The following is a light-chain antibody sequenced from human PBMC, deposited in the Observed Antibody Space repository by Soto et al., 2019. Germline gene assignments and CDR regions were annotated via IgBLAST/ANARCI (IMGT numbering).Light chain of an antibody. Sequence: ENVLTQSPATLSLSPGERATVSCGASQSVSSDYLAWYQQKPGQAPRLLIYDASSRATGIPDRFSGSGSGTDFTLTISSLQPEDFATYYCQQSYSTPVTFGQGTKVDI. CDR1: QSVSSDY. CDR3: QQSYSTPVT. J-gene: IGKJ1*01. V-gene: IGKV3D-20*02. CDR2: DAS.